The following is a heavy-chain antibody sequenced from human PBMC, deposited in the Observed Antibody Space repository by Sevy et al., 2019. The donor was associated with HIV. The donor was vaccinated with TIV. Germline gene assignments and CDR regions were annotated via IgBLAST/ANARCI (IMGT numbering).Heavy chain of an antibody. V-gene: IGHV4-59*08. J-gene: IGHJ4*02. D-gene: IGHD1-26*01. CDR3: AGENAWGRGYS. CDR2: IYDNGHI. CDR1: GGSITSLY. Sequence: SQTLSLTCTVSGGSITSLYWNWIRQPPGKGLEWIANIYDNGHINYNPSLKSRVTLSLDTSKYQFSLRLSSVTAADTAMYYCAGENAWGRGYSWGQGTLVTVSS.